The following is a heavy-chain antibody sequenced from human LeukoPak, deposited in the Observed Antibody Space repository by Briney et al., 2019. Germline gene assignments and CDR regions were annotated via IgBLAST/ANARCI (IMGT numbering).Heavy chain of an antibody. CDR1: GFTFSSYE. CDR3: ARLSSTMIASSDY. V-gene: IGHV3-48*03. D-gene: IGHD3-22*01. J-gene: IGHJ4*02. CDR2: ISSSGSTI. Sequence: GGSLRLSCAASGFTFSSYEMNWVRQAPGKGLEWVSYISSSGSTIYYADSLKGQFTISRDNAKNSLYLQMNSLRAEDTAAYYCARLSSTMIASSDYWGQGTLVTVSS.